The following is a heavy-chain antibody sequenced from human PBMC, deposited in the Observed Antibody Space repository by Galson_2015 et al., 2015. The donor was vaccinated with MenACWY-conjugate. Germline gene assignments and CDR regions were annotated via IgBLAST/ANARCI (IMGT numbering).Heavy chain of an antibody. J-gene: IGHJ4*02. CDR2: INSDGSIG. CDR3: TRVGGYDRPGGDY. Sequence: SLRLSCAASGFTFSSYWMHWVRQAPGKGLAWVSRINSDGSIGTYADSVKGRFTISRDSAKNTLYLQMDSLRADDTAVYYCTRVGGYDRPGGDYWGQGTLVTVSS. D-gene: IGHD5-12*01. CDR1: GFTFSSYW. V-gene: IGHV3-74*01.